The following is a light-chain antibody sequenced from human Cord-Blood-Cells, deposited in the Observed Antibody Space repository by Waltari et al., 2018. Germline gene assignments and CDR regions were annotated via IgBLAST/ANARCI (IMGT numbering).Light chain of an antibody. CDR2: AAS. CDR1: QSISSY. V-gene: IGKV1-39*01. Sequence: DIQMTQSPSSLSASVGDRVTITCRASQSISSYLNWYQQKPGKAPKLLIYAASRLQSGVPSMFSGSGSETDVTLTISSLQPEDFATYYCQQSYSTLMYTFGQGTKLEIK. J-gene: IGKJ2*01. CDR3: QQSYSTLMYT.